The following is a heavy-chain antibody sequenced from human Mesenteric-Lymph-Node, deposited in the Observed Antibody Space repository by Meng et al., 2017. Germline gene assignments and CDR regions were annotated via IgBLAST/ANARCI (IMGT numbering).Heavy chain of an antibody. Sequence: VQLQESGPGLVKPSQPLSLTCTVSGGSISSGGFYWSWIRQHPGKGLEWIGEMYHSGTTNYNPSLKSRVTISMGKSNNQLSLKLNSVTAADTAVYYCATQESRDGHNPYWGQGTLVTVSS. V-gene: IGHV4-31*09. D-gene: IGHD5-24*01. CDR2: MYHSGTT. CDR3: ATQESRDGHNPY. J-gene: IGHJ4*02. CDR1: GGSISSGGFY.